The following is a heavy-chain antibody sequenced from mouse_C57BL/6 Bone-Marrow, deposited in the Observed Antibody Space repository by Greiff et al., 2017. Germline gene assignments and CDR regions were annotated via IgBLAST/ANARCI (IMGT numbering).Heavy chain of an antibody. CDR2: IAPEDGDT. D-gene: IGHD1-1*01. CDR1: GFNIKDYY. V-gene: IGHV14-1*01. CDR3: TTYYGSRGDY. Sequence: VQLKESGAELVRPGASVKLSCTASGFNIKDYYMHWVKQRPEQGLEWIGRIAPEDGDTEYAPKLQGQATRTADKAHNKAYLQLSSLTAEDTAVYYCTTYYGSRGDYWGQGTTLTVSS. J-gene: IGHJ2*01.